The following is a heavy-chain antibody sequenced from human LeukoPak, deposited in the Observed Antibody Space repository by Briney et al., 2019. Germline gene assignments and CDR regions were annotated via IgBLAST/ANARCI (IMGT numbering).Heavy chain of an antibody. D-gene: IGHD5-18*01. CDR3: ARAGGVHDTPMDLDY. V-gene: IGHV4-61*05. CDR2: FCYSGST. CDR1: GDSISSSSYY. J-gene: IGHJ4*02. Sequence: SETLSLTCTVSGDSISSSSYYWGWIRQPPGKGLEWIGDFCYSGSTNYNPSLKSRVTISVDTSKNQFSLKLSSVTAADTAVYYCARAGGVHDTPMDLDYWGQGTLVTVSS.